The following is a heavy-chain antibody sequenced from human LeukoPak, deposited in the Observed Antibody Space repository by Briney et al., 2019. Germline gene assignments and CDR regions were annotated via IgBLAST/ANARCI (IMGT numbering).Heavy chain of an antibody. J-gene: IGHJ4*02. CDR3: AKEGSGEISSGRYFDY. CDR2: ISWNSGSI. V-gene: IGHV3-9*01. D-gene: IGHD6-19*01. CDR1: GFTFDDYA. Sequence: GRSLRLSCAASGFTFDDYAMHWVRQAPGKGLEWVSGISWNSGSIGYADSVKGRFTISRDNAKNSLYLQKNSLRAEDTALYYCAKEGSGEISSGRYFDYWGQGTLVTVSS.